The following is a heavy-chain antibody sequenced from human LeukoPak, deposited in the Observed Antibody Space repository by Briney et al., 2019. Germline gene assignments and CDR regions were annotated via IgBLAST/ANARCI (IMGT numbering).Heavy chain of an antibody. CDR3: ARDPAPQGWFDS. J-gene: IGHJ5*01. CDR2: IRYDGSNK. V-gene: IGHV3-30*02. CDR1: GFTFSSYG. Sequence: GGSLRLSCAASGFTFSSYGMHWVRQAPGKGLEWVAFIRYDGSNKYYADSVKGRFTISRDNSKNTLYLQMNSLRAEDTAVYHCARDPAPQGWFDSWGQGTLVTVSS.